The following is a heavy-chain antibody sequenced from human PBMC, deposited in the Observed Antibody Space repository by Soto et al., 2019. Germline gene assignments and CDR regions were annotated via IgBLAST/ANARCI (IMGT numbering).Heavy chain of an antibody. CDR2: IFHSGST. D-gene: IGHD4-17*01. V-gene: IGHV4-30-2*01. Sequence: SETLSLTCAVSGGSISSGGYSWSWIRQPPGKGLYWIGYIFHSGSTYYNPSLKSRVTISVDRSKNQFSLKLSSVTAADTAVYYCARVGDYKYYYYGMDVWGQGTTVTVSS. CDR1: GGSISSGGYS. CDR3: ARVGDYKYYYYGMDV. J-gene: IGHJ6*02.